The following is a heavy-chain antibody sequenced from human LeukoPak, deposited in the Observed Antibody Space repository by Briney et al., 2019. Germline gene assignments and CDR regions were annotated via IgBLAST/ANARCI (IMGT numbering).Heavy chain of an antibody. V-gene: IGHV1-18*01. CDR2: ISAYNGNT. Sequence: ASVKVSCKASGYPFKSYGITWVRQAPGQGLEWMGWISAYNGNTNYAQNLQGRVTMTTHTSTSTAYMELSCLRTDDTSVYYCERPYYYDGYFDYWGQGTLVTVSS. D-gene: IGHD3-22*01. CDR1: GYPFKSYG. CDR3: ERPYYYDGYFDY. J-gene: IGHJ4*02.